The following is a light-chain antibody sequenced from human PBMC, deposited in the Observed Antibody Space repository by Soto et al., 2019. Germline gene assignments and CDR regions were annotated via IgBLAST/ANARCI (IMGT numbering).Light chain of an antibody. V-gene: IGKV4-1*01. CDR2: WAS. CDR1: QSVLYSSNSKNY. CDR3: QQYYTTPLT. J-gene: IGKJ4*01. Sequence: DIVMTQSPDSLAVSLGERATINCKTSQSVLYSSNSKNYLAWYQQKPGHPPKLLIYWASTRESGVPDRFSGSGSGTDFTLTISSLQAEDVAVYYCQQYYTTPLTFGGGTKAEIK.